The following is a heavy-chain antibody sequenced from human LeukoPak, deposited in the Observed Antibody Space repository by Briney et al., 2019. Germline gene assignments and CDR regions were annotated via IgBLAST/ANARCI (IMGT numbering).Heavy chain of an antibody. CDR2: INHSGST. Sequence: PSETLSLTCAVYGGSFSGYYWSWIRQPPGKGLEWIGEINHSGSTNYNPSLKSRVTISVDTSKNQFSLTLSSVTAADTAVYYCARKRYGDYGTTFYYYYYMDVWGKGTTVTVSS. V-gene: IGHV4-34*01. CDR1: GGSFSGYY. CDR3: ARKRYGDYGTTFYYYYYMDV. D-gene: IGHD4-17*01. J-gene: IGHJ6*03.